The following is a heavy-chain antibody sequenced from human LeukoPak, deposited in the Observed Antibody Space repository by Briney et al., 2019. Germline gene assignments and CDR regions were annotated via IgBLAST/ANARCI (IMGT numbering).Heavy chain of an antibody. Sequence: PGGSLRLSCAASGFTFSSYGMHWFRQAPGKGLEGVAFIRYDGSNKYYADSVKGRFTISRDNSKNTLYLQMNSLRAADTAVYYCAKDPTCSSTSCYRGGEDYFDYWGQGTLVTVSS. CDR3: AKDPTCSSTSCYRGGEDYFDY. CDR2: IRYDGSNK. V-gene: IGHV3-30*02. D-gene: IGHD2-2*02. J-gene: IGHJ4*02. CDR1: GFTFSSYG.